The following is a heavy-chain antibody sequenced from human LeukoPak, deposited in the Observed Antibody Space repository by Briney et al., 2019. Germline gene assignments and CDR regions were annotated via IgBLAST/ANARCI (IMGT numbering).Heavy chain of an antibody. J-gene: IGHJ4*02. CDR3: ARVHQPKWLLPPYDY. V-gene: IGHV1-2*02. CDR2: INPNSGGT. CDR1: GYTFTSYG. Sequence: ASVKVSCKASGYTFTSYGISWVRQAPGQGLEWMGWINPNSGGTNYAQKFQGRVTMTRDTSISTAYMELSRLRSDDTAVYYCARVHQPKWLLPPYDYWGQGTLVTVSS. D-gene: IGHD3-22*01.